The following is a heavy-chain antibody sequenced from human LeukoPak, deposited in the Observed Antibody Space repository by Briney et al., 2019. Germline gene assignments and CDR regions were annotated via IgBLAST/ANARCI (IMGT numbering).Heavy chain of an antibody. CDR3: ARLAYYYDSSGYYWEDYFDY. J-gene: IGHJ4*02. CDR2: ISSSSSYI. Sequence: GGSLRLSCAASGFTFSSYAMSWVRQAPGKGLEWVSSISSSSSYIYYADSVKGRFTISRDNAKNSLYLQMNSLRAEDTAVYYCARLAYYYDSSGYYWEDYFDYWGQGTLVTVSS. D-gene: IGHD3-22*01. V-gene: IGHV3-21*01. CDR1: GFTFSSYA.